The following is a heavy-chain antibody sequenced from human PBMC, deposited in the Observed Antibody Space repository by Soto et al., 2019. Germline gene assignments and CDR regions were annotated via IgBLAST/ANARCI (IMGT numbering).Heavy chain of an antibody. V-gene: IGHV4-31*03. CDR1: GGSIGSGGLY. Sequence: SETLSLTCNVSGGSIGSGGLYWSWIRQHPGKGLEWIGYIYYSGSTYYNPSLRSRVIISVDTSKNQFSLKLSSVSAADTAVYYCALAKGGYTYVFESWGPGPLVTVSS. J-gene: IGHJ4*02. CDR3: ALAKGGYTYVFES. CDR2: IYYSGST. D-gene: IGHD5-18*01.